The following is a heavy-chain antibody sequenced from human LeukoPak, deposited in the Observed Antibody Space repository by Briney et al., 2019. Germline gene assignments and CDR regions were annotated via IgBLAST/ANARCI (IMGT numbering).Heavy chain of an antibody. J-gene: IGHJ4*02. D-gene: IGHD5-18*01. Sequence: ASVKVSCKASGYTLSGYNMHWVRQAPGQGLEWMGRVISHSGGTNYAPRFQGRVTMTRDTSTSTAYMELSRLKSDDTAVYYCARGYNYGHDYWGQGTLVTVSS. CDR3: ARGYNYGHDY. V-gene: IGHV1-2*06. CDR2: VISHSGGT. CDR1: GYTLSGYN.